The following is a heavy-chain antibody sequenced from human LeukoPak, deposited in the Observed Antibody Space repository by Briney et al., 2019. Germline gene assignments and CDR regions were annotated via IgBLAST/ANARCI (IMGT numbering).Heavy chain of an antibody. J-gene: IGHJ4*02. D-gene: IGHD6-6*01. CDR2: ISSGSSTI. CDR1: GFTFISYT. V-gene: IGHV3-48*02. CDR3: ASGFSSSPYFDY. Sequence: GGSLRVSCAASGFTFISYTMNWVRQAPGKGLEWVSFISSGSSTIYYADSVKGRFTMSRDNAKNSLYLQMNSLRDEDTAVYYCASGFSSSPYFDYWGQGTLVTVSS.